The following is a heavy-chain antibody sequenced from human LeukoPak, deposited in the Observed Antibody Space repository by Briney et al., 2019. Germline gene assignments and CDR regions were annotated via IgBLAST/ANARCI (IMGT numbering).Heavy chain of an antibody. CDR2: ISGSGGTT. CDR1: GFTFRNYA. V-gene: IGHV3-23*01. J-gene: IGHJ4*02. CDR3: LRGDRRDY. Sequence: GGSLRLSCAASGFTFRNYAMSWVRQAPGKGLEWVSSISGSGGTTPYADSVQGRFTISRDNFKNTLDLQMNSLRADDTAVYYCLRGDRRDYWGQGTLVTVSS.